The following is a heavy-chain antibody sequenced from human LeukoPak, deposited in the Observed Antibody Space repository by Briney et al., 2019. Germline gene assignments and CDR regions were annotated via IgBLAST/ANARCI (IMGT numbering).Heavy chain of an antibody. CDR2: IYYSGST. CDR1: GGSISSYY. J-gene: IGHJ3*02. Sequence: SETLSLTCTVSGGSISSYYWSWLRQPPGKGLEWIGYIYYSGSTNYNPSLKSRVTISVDTSKNQFSLKLSSATAADTAVYYCARDRGYCSSTSCYVRRNDAFDIWGQGTMVTVPS. V-gene: IGHV4-59*01. D-gene: IGHD2-2*01. CDR3: ARDRGYCSSTSCYVRRNDAFDI.